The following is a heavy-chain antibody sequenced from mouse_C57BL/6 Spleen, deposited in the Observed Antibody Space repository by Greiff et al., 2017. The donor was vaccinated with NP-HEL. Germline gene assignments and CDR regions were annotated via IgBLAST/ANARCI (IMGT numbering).Heavy chain of an antibody. CDR3: ARHMITTGYDYWYAMDY. J-gene: IGHJ4*01. CDR1: EYEFPSHD. V-gene: IGHV5-2*01. CDR2: INSDGGST. Sequence: EVQLVESGGGLVQPGESLKLSCESNEYEFPSHDMSWVRKTPEKRLELVAAINSDGGSTYYPDTIERRFIISRDNTKKTLYLQMSSLRSEDTAVYYCARHMITTGYDYWYAMDYWGQGTSVTVSS. D-gene: IGHD2-4*01.